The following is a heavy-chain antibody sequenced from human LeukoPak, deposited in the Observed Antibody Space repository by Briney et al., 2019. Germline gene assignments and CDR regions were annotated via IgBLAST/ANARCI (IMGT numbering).Heavy chain of an antibody. V-gene: IGHV4-30-4*08. CDR3: ARAPKEQWLAVDY. J-gene: IGHJ4*02. D-gene: IGHD6-19*01. Sequence: PSQTLSLTCTVSGGSISSGDYYWSWIRQPPGKGLEWIGEINHSGSTNYNPSLKSRVTISVDTSKNQFSLKLSSVTAADTAVYYCARAPKEQWLAVDYWGQGTLVTVSS. CDR1: GGSISSGDYY. CDR2: INHSGST.